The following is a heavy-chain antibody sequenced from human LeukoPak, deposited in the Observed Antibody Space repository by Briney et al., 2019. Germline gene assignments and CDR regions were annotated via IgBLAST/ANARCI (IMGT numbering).Heavy chain of an antibody. CDR1: GFTFSSYA. V-gene: IGHV3-23*01. CDR2: ISGSGGST. J-gene: IGHJ4*02. D-gene: IGHD6-13*01. Sequence: PGGSLRLSCAASGFTFSSYAMSWVRQAPGKGLEWVSAISGSGGSTYYADSVKGRFTISRDNSKNTLYLQMNRPRAEDTAVHYCAKDYSSSWYRSYFDYWGQGTLVTVSS. CDR3: AKDYSSSWYRSYFDY.